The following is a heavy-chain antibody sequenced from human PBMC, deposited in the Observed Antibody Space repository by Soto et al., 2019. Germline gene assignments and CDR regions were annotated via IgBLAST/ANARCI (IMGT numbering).Heavy chain of an antibody. J-gene: IGHJ4*02. CDR1: GVPFGTFT. CDR2: LSDNVGTT. V-gene: IGHV3-23*04. Sequence: EVQLVESGGGLVQPGGSLRLSCAVSGVPFGTFTMNWVRQAPGKGLEWVSGLSDNVGTTHYAYSVKGRFTISRDKSKKTLYLQMNNLRAEDTAVYYCAKHFIGVRLQSTFDLWGQGTLVTVSS. D-gene: IGHD3-10*01. CDR3: AKHFIGVRLQSTFDL.